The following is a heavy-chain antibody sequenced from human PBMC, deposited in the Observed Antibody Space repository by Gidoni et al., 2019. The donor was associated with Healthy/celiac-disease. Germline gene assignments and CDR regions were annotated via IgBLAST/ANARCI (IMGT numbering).Heavy chain of an antibody. CDR3: ARENGKYSSSWYGGD. D-gene: IGHD6-13*01. J-gene: IGHJ4*02. CDR2: IYHSGST. V-gene: IGHV4-38-2*02. CDR1: GYSISSGYY. Sequence: QVQLQESGPGLVKPPETLSLTCAVSGYSISSGYYWGWIRQPPGKGLEWIGSIYHSGSTYYNPSLKSRVTISVDTSKNQFSLKLSSVTAADTAVYYCARENGKYSSSWYGGDWGQGTLVTVSS.